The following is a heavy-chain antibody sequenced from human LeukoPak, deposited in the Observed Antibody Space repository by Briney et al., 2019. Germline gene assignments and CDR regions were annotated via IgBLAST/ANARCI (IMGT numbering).Heavy chain of an antibody. CDR2: ISAYNGNT. CDR3: ARGSFSSGWYPSFDY. D-gene: IGHD6-19*01. CDR1: GYTFTSYG. V-gene: IGHV1-18*01. Sequence: ASVKVSCKASGYTFTSYGISWVRQAPGQGLEWMGWISAYNGNTNYVQKLQGRVTMTTDTSTSTAYMELRSLRSDDTAVYYCARGSFSSGWYPSFDYWGQGTLVTVSS. J-gene: IGHJ4*02.